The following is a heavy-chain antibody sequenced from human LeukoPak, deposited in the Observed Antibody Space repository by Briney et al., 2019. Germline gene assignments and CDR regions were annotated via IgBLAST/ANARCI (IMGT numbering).Heavy chain of an antibody. J-gene: IGHJ3*02. V-gene: IGHV3-64*04. CDR3: ASPSSGQSFDI. CDR1: GFPFSSYA. D-gene: IGHD3-22*01. Sequence: PGGSLRLSCSASGFPFSSYAMHWVRQAPGKGLEYVSAISDSGGSTYYADSVKGRFTISRDKSKNTMYLQMNSLRAEDTAVYYCASPSSGQSFDIRGQGTMVTVSS. CDR2: ISDSGGST.